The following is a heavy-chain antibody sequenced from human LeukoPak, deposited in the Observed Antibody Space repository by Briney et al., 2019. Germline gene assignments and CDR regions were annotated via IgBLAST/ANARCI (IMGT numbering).Heavy chain of an antibody. V-gene: IGHV1-2*02. CDR1: GYTFTGYY. D-gene: IGHD4-23*01. CDR2: INPNSGGT. Sequence: GASVKVSCKASGYTFTGYYMHWVRQAPGQGLEWMGWINPNSGGTNYAQKFQGRVTMTRDTSISTAYMELSRLRSDDTAVYYCARGPGMTTVVKRGSTSRWYYMDVWGKGTTVTVSS. CDR3: ARGPGMTTVVKRGSTSRWYYMDV. J-gene: IGHJ6*03.